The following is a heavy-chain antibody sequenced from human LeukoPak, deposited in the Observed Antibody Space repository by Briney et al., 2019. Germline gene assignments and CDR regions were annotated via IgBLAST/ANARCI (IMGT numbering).Heavy chain of an antibody. CDR2: IYYSGIT. J-gene: IGHJ4*02. D-gene: IGHD3-10*01. V-gene: IGHV4-39*01. CDR1: GGSISSSTYY. Sequence: SETLSLTCTVSGGSISSSTYYWGWIRQPPGKGLEWIGSIYYSGITYYNSSLKSRVTISVDTSKNRFSLKLSSVTAADTAVYYCARGRGYYFDYWGQGTLVTVSS. CDR3: ARGRGYYFDY.